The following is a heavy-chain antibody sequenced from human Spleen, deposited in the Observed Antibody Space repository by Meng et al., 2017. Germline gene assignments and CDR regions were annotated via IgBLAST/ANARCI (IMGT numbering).Heavy chain of an antibody. V-gene: IGHV1-2*02. CDR2: INPKRGDT. Sequence: ASVTVSCKASGYTLSTYGINWVRQAPGQGLEWMGWINPKRGDTHYAQRFQGRVTMTGDTSISTAYMELSGLRSDDTAMYYCARDEDISAAGKLFGDYWGQGTLVTVSS. CDR3: ARDEDISAAGKLFGDY. CDR1: GYTLSTYG. D-gene: IGHD6-13*01. J-gene: IGHJ4*02.